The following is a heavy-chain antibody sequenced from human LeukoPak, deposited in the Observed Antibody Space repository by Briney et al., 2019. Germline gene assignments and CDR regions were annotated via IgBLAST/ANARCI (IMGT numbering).Heavy chain of an antibody. CDR2: INPSGGST. J-gene: IGHJ6*03. D-gene: IGHD6-13*01. CDR1: GYTFTSYY. V-gene: IGHV1-46*01. CDR3: ARPAAADFYYYYYMDV. Sequence: ASVKVSCKASGYTFTSYYMHWVRQAPGQGLEWMGIINPSGGSTSYAQKFQGRVTMTRDMSTSTAYMELSSLRSEDTAVYYCARPAAADFYYYYYMDVWGKGTTVTVSS.